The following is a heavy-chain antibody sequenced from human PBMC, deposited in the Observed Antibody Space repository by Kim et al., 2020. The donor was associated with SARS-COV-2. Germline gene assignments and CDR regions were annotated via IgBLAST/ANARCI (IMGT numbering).Heavy chain of an antibody. CDR3: ARSGTISARYYYYGLDV. CDR1: GGSISSYY. CDR2: IYYSGNT. V-gene: IGHV4-59*01. Sequence: SETLSLTCTVSGGSISSYYWSWIRQPPGKGLEWIGYIYYSGNTKYNPSLKSRVTISVDTSKNQFSLKLSSVTAADTAVYYCARSGTISARYYYYGLDVRGQGTTVTVSS. D-gene: IGHD6-6*01. J-gene: IGHJ6*02.